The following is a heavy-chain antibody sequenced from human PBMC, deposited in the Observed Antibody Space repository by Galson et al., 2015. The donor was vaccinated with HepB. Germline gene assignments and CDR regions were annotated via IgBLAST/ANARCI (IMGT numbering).Heavy chain of an antibody. CDR2: ITTSSSTI. CDR1: GFTFSDYS. CDR3: ARPSYSSGWYFDS. J-gene: IGHJ4*02. Sequence: SLRLSCAASGFTFSDYSVSWVRQAPGKGLEWVSYITTSSSTIYYADSVKGRFTISRDNAKNSLYLQMNSLRAEDTAVYYCARPSYSSGWYFDSWGQGILVTVSS. V-gene: IGHV3-48*01. D-gene: IGHD6-19*01.